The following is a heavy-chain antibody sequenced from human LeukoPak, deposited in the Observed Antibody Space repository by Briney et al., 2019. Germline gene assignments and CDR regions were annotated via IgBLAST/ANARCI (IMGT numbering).Heavy chain of an antibody. V-gene: IGHV1-69*13. D-gene: IGHD2-2*01. CDR1: GGTFSSYA. J-gene: IGHJ6*03. CDR2: IIPIFGTA. CDR3: ARAVVPAAIGYYYYYYMDV. Sequence: GASVKVSCKASGGTFSSYAISWVRQAPGQGLEWMGGIIPIFGTANYAQKFQGRVTITADESTSTAYMELSSLRSEDTAVYYCARAVVPAAIGYYYYYYMDVWGKGTTVTISS.